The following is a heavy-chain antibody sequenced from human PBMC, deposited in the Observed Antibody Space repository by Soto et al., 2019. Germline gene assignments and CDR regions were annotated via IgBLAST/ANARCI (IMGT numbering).Heavy chain of an antibody. CDR2: INHSGFT. V-gene: IGHV4-34*01. CDR3: ARFPFDRSSWTNPRYFDY. D-gene: IGHD6-13*01. J-gene: IGHJ4*02. CDR1: GGSFSGYY. Sequence: QVQLQQWGAGLLKPAETLSLTCGVYGGSFSGYYWSWIRQPPGKGLEWIGEINHSGFTNYNPPLKSRVTMSVDTSKNQFSLEMSSVTAADTAVYYCARFPFDRSSWTNPRYFDYWGQGTLVTVSS.